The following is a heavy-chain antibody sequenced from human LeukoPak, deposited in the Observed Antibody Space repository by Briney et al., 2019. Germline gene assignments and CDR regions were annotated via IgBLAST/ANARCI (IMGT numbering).Heavy chain of an antibody. V-gene: IGHV3-53*01. CDR1: GFTVITND. D-gene: IGHD1-14*01. CDR3: ARGVEPLAANTLAY. Sequence: GGSLRLSCAASGFTVITNDMTWVREAPGKGLEGVSVLYSDGNTKYADSVQGRFIISRDNSKNNLYLEMNSLSPDDTAVYYCARGVEPLAANTLAYWGQGTLVTVSS. CDR2: LYSDGNT. J-gene: IGHJ4*02.